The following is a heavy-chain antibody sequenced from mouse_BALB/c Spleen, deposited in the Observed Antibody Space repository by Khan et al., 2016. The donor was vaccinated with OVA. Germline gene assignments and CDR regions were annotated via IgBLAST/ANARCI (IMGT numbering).Heavy chain of an antibody. J-gene: IGHJ2*01. D-gene: IGHD3-2*01. V-gene: IGHV5-17*02. Sequence: EVELVESGGGLVQPGGSRKLSCAASGFTFNSYGMHWVRQAPEKGLEWVAYISGDSNTIYYADTVQGRFTISRDNPKNTLFLQMTSLMSEDTAMYYCATADFYGDYFDYWGPGTTLTVS. CDR3: ATADFYGDYFDY. CDR2: ISGDSNTI. CDR1: GFTFNSYG.